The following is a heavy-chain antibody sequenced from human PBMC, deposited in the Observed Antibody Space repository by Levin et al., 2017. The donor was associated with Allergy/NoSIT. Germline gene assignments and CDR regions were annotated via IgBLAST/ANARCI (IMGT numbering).Heavy chain of an antibody. D-gene: IGHD3-9*01. V-gene: IGHV4-31*03. J-gene: IGHJ3*02. Sequence: SETLSLTCTVSGGSISSGGYYWSWIRQHPGKGLEWIGYIYYSGSTYYNPSLKSRVTISVDTSKNQFSLKLSSVTAADTAVYSCARDLKYYDILTGYQEDAFDIWGQGTMVTVSS. CDR2: IYYSGST. CDR1: GGSISSGGYY. CDR3: ARDLKYYDILTGYQEDAFDI.